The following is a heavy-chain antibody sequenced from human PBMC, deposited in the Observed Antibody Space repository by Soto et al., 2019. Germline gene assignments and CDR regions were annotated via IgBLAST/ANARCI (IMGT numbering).Heavy chain of an antibody. D-gene: IGHD6-13*01. CDR3: AKGGYSSSRDAFDI. J-gene: IGHJ3*02. CDR2: ISYDGSNK. V-gene: IGHV3-30*18. Sequence: PGGSLRLSCAASGFTFSSYGMHWVRQAPGKGLEWVAVISYDGSNKYYADSVKGRFTISRDNSKNTLYLQMNSLRAEDTAVYYCAKGGYSSSRDAFDIWGQGTMVTVSS. CDR1: GFTFSSYG.